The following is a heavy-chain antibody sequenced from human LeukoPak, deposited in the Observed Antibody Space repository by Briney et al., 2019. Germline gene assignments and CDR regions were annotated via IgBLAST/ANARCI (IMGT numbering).Heavy chain of an antibody. V-gene: IGHV1-8*01. D-gene: IGHD2-2*02. CDR3: ARVDCSSTSCYKSYYYYGMDV. J-gene: IGHJ6*02. CDR2: MNPNSGNT. CDR1: GYTFTNYD. Sequence: ASVKVSCKASGYTFTNYDINWVRQATGKGLEWRGWMNPNSGNTGYAQKFQGRVTMTRNTSISTAYMELSSLRSEDTAVYYCARVDCSSTSCYKSYYYYGMDVWGQGTTVTVSS.